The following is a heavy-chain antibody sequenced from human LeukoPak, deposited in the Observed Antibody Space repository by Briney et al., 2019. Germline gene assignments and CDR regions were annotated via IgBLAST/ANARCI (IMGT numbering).Heavy chain of an antibody. CDR3: ARHDDYGDSYYYYGMDV. Sequence: GGSLRLSCAASGFTVSSNYMSWVRQAPGKGLEWVSAIYTGGSTYYAGSVKGRFTIFRDNAKNSLYLQMNSLRAEDTAVYYCARHDDYGDSYYYYGMDVWGQGTTVTVSS. J-gene: IGHJ6*02. D-gene: IGHD4-17*01. CDR2: IYTGGST. CDR1: GFTVSSNY. V-gene: IGHV3-66*04.